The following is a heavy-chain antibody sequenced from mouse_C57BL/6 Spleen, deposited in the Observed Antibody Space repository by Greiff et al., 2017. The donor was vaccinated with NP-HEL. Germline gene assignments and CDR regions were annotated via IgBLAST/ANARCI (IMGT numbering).Heavy chain of an antibody. V-gene: IGHV1-64*01. Sequence: VQLQQSGAELVKPGASVKLSCKASGYTFTSYWMHWVKQRPGQGLEWIGMIHPNSGSTNYNEKFKSKATLTVDKSSSTAYMQLSSLTSEDSAVYYCARPVYYGNYEGFAMDYWGQGTSVTVSS. D-gene: IGHD2-1*01. CDR3: ARPVYYGNYEGFAMDY. J-gene: IGHJ4*01. CDR2: IHPNSGST. CDR1: GYTFTSYW.